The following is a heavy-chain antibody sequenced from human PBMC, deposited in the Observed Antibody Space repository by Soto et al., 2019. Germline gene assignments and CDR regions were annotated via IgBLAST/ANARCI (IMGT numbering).Heavy chain of an antibody. CDR1: GFTLSTYP. J-gene: IGHJ4*02. V-gene: IGHV3-64D*06. CDR3: VKANTNYFDY. CDR2: ISSSWGST. Sequence: QPGGSLRLSCSASGFTLSTYPMHWVRQAPGKGLEYVSAISSSWGSTYYADSVKDRFTISRDSSKNTLYLQMNSLRVEDTAVYYCVKANTNYFDYWGQGTLVTVSS. D-gene: IGHD1-26*01.